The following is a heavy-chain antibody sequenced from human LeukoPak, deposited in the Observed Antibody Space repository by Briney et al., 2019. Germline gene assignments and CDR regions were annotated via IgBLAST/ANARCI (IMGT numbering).Heavy chain of an antibody. CDR3: ARDFVTMIVVAAFDY. CDR1: GFTFSSYA. V-gene: IGHV3-30-3*01. D-gene: IGHD3-22*01. Sequence: GGSLRLSCAASGFTFSSYAMHWVRQAPGKGLEWVAVISYDGSNKYYADSVKGRFTISRDNSKNTLYLQMNSLRAEDTAVYYCARDFVTMIVVAAFDYWGQGTLVTVSS. CDR2: ISYDGSNK. J-gene: IGHJ4*02.